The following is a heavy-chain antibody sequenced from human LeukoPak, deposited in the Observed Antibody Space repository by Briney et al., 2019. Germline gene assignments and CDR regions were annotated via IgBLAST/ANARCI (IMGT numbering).Heavy chain of an antibody. D-gene: IGHD3-22*01. CDR3: AKDGLYYDGSEHVYYFDS. J-gene: IGHJ4*02. CDR1: GFTFSRSA. V-gene: IGHV3-23*01. Sequence: RGSLRLSCAASGFTFSRSAMTWVRQGPGTGLEFVASIIYSGGATYYADSVKGRFTISRDNSKNTLYLQMNSLRAEDTALYYCAKDGLYYDGSEHVYYFDSWGQGTLVTVSS. CDR2: IIYSGGAT.